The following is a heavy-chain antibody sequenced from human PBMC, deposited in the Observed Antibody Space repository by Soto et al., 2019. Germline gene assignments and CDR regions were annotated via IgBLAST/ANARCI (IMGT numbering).Heavy chain of an antibody. D-gene: IGHD3-3*01. CDR3: ARDIFGGVGYAFDI. J-gene: IGHJ3*02. CDR2: ISAYNGNT. CDR1: GYTFTSYG. Sequence: ASVKVSCKASGYTFTSYGISWVRQAPGQGLEWMGWISAYNGNTNYAQKLQGRVTMTTDTSTSTAYMELRSLISDDPAVYYCARDIFGGVGYAFDIWGQGTMVTVSS. V-gene: IGHV1-18*01.